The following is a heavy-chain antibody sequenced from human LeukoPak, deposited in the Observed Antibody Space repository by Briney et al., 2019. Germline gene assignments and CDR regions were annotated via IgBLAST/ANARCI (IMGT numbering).Heavy chain of an antibody. J-gene: IGHJ5*02. CDR3: ARVSTYSNYAGHWFDP. D-gene: IGHD4-11*01. CDR1: GGSISSGGYY. V-gene: IGHV4-31*03. Sequence: SETLSLTCTVSGGSISSGGYYWSWIRQHPGKGLEWIGYIYYSGSTYYNPSLKSRVTISVDTSKNQFSLKLSSVTAADTPVYYCARVSTYSNYAGHWFDPWGQGTLVTVSS. CDR2: IYYSGST.